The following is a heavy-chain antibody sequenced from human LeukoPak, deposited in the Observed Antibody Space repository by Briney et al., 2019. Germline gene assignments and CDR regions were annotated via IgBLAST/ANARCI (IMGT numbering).Heavy chain of an antibody. J-gene: IGHJ6*02. V-gene: IGHV1-69*13. D-gene: IGHD3-22*01. CDR1: GGTFSSYA. CDR3: ARDSGYYYDSSGSPWYYYGMDV. Sequence: ASVKVPCKASGGTFSSYAISWVRQAPGQGLEWMGGIIPIFGTANYAQKFQGRVTITADESTSTAYMELSSLRSEDTAVYYCARDSGYYYDSSGSPWYYYGMDVWGQGTTVTVSS. CDR2: IIPIFGTA.